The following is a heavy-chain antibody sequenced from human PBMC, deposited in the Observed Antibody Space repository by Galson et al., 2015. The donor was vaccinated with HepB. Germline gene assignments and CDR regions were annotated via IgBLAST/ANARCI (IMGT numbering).Heavy chain of an antibody. D-gene: IGHD2-2*01. CDR3: ARAYCSSTSCYDDY. V-gene: IGHV3-21*01. CDR1: GFTFTNYT. Sequence: SLRLSCAASGFTFTNYTINWVRQAPGKGLEWVSSISTTSSYIHYADTEKGRFTISRDNAKNSLFLQMNSLRAEDTAVYYGARAYCSSTSCYDDYWGQGTLVTVSS. CDR2: ISTTSSYI. J-gene: IGHJ4*02.